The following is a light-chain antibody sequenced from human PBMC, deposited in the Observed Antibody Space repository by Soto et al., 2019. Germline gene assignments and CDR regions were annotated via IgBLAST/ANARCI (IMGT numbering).Light chain of an antibody. V-gene: IGLV2-8*01. J-gene: IGLJ2*01. CDR1: SSDVGGYNF. Sequence: QSALTQPPSASGSPGQSVTISCTGTSSDVGGYNFVSWYQQHPGKAPKLMIYEVSERPSGVPDRFSGSKSGNTASLTVSGLQAEDEADYYCSSYAGSNIVVFGPGTKLTVL. CDR2: EVS. CDR3: SSYAGSNIVV.